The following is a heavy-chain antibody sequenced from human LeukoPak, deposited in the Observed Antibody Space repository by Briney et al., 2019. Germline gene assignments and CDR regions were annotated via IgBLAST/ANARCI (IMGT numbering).Heavy chain of an antibody. CDR2: MRYDGSNK. Sequence: GGSLRLSCAASGFTFSSYGMYWVRQAPGKGLEWVAFMRYDGSNKYYADSVKGRFTVSRDNSKNTLYLQMKSLRAEDTAVYYCAKGGGYEAQYYYYYLDVWGKGTTVTISS. D-gene: IGHD5-12*01. J-gene: IGHJ6*03. V-gene: IGHV3-30*02. CDR3: AKGGGYEAQYYYYYLDV. CDR1: GFTFSSYG.